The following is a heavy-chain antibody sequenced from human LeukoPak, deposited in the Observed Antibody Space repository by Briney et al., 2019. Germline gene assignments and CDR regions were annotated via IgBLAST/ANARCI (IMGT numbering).Heavy chain of an antibody. CDR1: GYTFTGYY. Sequence: GASVKVSCKASGYTFTGYYMHWVRQAPGQGLEWMGWINPNSGGTNYAQKFQGRVTMTRDTSISTAYMELSRLRSDDTAVYYCARDKIVGAITFRGFDPWGQGTLVTVSS. CDR3: ARDKIVGAITFRGFDP. D-gene: IGHD1-26*01. J-gene: IGHJ5*02. CDR2: INPNSGGT. V-gene: IGHV1-2*02.